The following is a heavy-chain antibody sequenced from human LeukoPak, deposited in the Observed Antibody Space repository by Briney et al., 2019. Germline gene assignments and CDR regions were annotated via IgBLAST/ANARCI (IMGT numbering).Heavy chain of an antibody. D-gene: IGHD1-26*01. V-gene: IGHV3-7*02. J-gene: IGHJ4*02. Sequence: PGGSLRLSCAASGFTFSSYWMSWVRQAPGKGLEWVANIKQDGSEKYYVDSVKGRFTISRDNAKNSLYLQMNSLGAEDTAVYYCANQQHTGSYWGAIDYWGQGTLVTVSS. CDR2: IKQDGSEK. CDR1: GFTFSSYW. CDR3: ANQQHTGSYWGAIDY.